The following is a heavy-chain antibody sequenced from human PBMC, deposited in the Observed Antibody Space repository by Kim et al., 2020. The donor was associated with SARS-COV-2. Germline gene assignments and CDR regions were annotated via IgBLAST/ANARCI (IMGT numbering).Heavy chain of an antibody. J-gene: IGHJ6*02. CDR1: GFTFSSYA. CDR3: ARRGLYYYGSGYGMDV. CDR2: ISYDGSNK. Sequence: GGSLRLSCAASGFTFSSYAMHWVRQAPGKGLEWVAVISYDGSNKYYADSVKGRFTISRDNSKNTLYLQMNSLRAEDTAVYYCARRGLYYYGSGYGMDVCGQGTTVTLSS. V-gene: IGHV3-30-3*01. D-gene: IGHD3-10*01.